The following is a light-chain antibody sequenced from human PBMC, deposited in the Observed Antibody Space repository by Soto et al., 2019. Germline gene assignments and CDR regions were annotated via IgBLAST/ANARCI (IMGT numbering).Light chain of an antibody. CDR1: QSISSW. Sequence: DIQMTQSPSTLSASVGDRVTITCRASQSISSWLAWYQQKPGKAHNLLIYKASSLESGVPSRFSGSGSGTEFTLTISSLQPADFATYYCQQYNSYPYTFGQGTKLEIK. J-gene: IGKJ2*01. CDR2: KAS. CDR3: QQYNSYPYT. V-gene: IGKV1-5*03.